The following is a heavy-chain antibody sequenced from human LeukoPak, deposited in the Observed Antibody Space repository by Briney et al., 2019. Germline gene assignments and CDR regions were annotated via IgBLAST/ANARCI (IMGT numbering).Heavy chain of an antibody. V-gene: IGHV3-30-3*01. CDR1: GFTFSSYA. Sequence: PGRSLRLSCAASGFTFSSYAMHWVRQAPGKGLEWVAVISYDGSNKYYADSVKGRFTISRDNAKNSLYLQMNSLRAEDTAVYYCARDADSSSASFDYWGQGTLVTVSS. CDR3: ARDADSSSASFDY. CDR2: ISYDGSNK. J-gene: IGHJ4*02. D-gene: IGHD6-6*01.